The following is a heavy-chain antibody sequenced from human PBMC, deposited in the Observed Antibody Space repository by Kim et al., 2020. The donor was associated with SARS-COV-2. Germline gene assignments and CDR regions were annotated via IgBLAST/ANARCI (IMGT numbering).Heavy chain of an antibody. CDR3: AKDRYGSGTYGNFDY. V-gene: IGHV3-30*02. J-gene: IGHJ4*02. D-gene: IGHD3-10*01. Sequence: YRDSVKGRFTISRDNSKKTLYLQMNSLRGEDTAVYYCAKDRYGSGTYGNFDYWGQGTLVTVSS.